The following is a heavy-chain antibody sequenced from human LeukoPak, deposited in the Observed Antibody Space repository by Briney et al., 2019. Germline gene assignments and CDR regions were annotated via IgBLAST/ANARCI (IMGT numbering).Heavy chain of an antibody. CDR1: GGSISSSSYY. CDR2: IYYSGST. CDR3: ARVGNTVVTGPYYYGMDV. D-gene: IGHD4-23*01. V-gene: IGHV4-39*07. Sequence: PSETLSLTCTVSGGSISSSSYYWGWIRQPPGKGLEWIGSIYYSGSTYYNPSLKSRVTISVDTSKNQFSLKLSSVTAADTAVYYCARVGNTVVTGPYYYGMDVWGQGTTVTVSS. J-gene: IGHJ6*02.